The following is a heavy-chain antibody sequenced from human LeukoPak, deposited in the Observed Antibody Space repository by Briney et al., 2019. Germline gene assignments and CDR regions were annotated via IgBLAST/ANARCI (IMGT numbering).Heavy chain of an antibody. D-gene: IGHD2-15*01. J-gene: IGHJ4*02. CDR2: INHSGNT. Sequence: SETLSLTCAVYGGSFNAYYWTWIRQTPGKGLEWIGEINHSGNTNYNPSLESRVTISADTSKNQFSLNLGSVTAADSAVYYCARARGRLLLIDYWGQGTLVTVSS. CDR1: GGSFNAYY. CDR3: ARARGRLLLIDY. V-gene: IGHV4-34*01.